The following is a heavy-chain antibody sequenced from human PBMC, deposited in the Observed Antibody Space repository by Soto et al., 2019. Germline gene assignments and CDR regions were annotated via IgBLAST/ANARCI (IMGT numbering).Heavy chain of an antibody. CDR1: GFRFSSYS. CDR2: ITATGDRT. D-gene: IGHD4-4*01. V-gene: IGHV3-23*01. J-gene: IGHJ4*02. CDR3: PTSNRYLEY. Sequence: PGGSLRLSCADSGFRFSSYSMSWARQTPGKGLERVAAITATGDRTYYADSVTGRFTISRDNSKKTHYLQMTSLRAEDTAMYYCPTSNRYLEYCGKGPRGTVSS.